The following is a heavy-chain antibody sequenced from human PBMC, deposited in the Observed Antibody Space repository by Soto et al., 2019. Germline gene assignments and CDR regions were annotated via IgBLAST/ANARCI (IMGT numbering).Heavy chain of an antibody. V-gene: IGHV3-23*01. D-gene: IGHD1-26*01. CDR1: GFTFSSYA. CDR3: AKDLRGSYGGNSYYYGIDV. J-gene: IGHJ6*04. CDR2: ISGSGGST. Sequence: PGGSLRLSCAASGFTFSSYAMSWVRQAPGKGLEWVSAISGSGGSTYYADSVKGRFTISRDNSKNTLYLQMNSLRAEDTAVYYCAKDLRGSYGGNSYYYGIDVWGEGTTATVSS.